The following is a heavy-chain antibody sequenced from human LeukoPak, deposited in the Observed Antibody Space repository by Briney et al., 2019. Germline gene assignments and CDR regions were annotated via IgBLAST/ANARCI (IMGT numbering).Heavy chain of an antibody. V-gene: IGHV7-4-1*02. J-gene: IGHJ4*02. CDR1: GYTFTSYA. CDR2: INTNTGNP. CDR3: ARTEWIQLWSGIDY. D-gene: IGHD5-18*01. Sequence: ASLKVSCKASGYTFTSYAMNWVRQAPGQGLEWMGWINTNTGNPTYAQGFTGRFVFSLDTSVSTAYLQISSLKAEDTAVYYCARTEWIQLWSGIDYWGQGTLVTVSS.